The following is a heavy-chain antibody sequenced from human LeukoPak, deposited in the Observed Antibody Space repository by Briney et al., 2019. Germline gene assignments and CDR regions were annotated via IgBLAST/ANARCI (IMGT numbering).Heavy chain of an antibody. CDR3: ARSDYCSRTSHYPAPVSN. D-gene: IGHD2-2*01. CDR1: GYTFTGYY. CDR2: INPNSGGT. V-gene: IGHV1-2*04. Sequence: GASVKVSCKASGYTFTGYYMHWVRQAPGQGLEWMGWINPNSGGTNYAQKFQGWVTMTRDTSISTAYMELSRLRSDDTAVYYCARSDYCSRTSHYPAPVSNWGHGTLVT. J-gene: IGHJ4*01.